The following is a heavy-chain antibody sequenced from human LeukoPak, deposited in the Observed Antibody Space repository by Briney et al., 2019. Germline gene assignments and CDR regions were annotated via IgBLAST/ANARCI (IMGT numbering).Heavy chain of an antibody. V-gene: IGHV3-33*06. Sequence: GGSLRLSCAASGFTFSSYGMHWVRQAPGKGLEWVAVIWYDGSNKYYADSVKGRFTISRDNSKSTLYLQMNSLRAEDTAVYYCAKDRANYYYDSSVLDYWGQGTLVTVSS. CDR3: AKDRANYYYDSSVLDY. CDR2: IWYDGSNK. CDR1: GFTFSSYG. D-gene: IGHD3-22*01. J-gene: IGHJ4*02.